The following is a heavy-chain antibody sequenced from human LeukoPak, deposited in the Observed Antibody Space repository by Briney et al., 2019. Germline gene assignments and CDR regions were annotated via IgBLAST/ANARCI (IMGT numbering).Heavy chain of an antibody. CDR2: IIPIFGTA. J-gene: IGHJ3*02. D-gene: IGHD6-13*01. CDR3: ATPGYSRTRGAFDI. CDR1: GGTFSSYA. V-gene: IGHV1-69*05. Sequence: SVKVSCKASGGTFSSYAISWVRQAPGQGHEWMGGIIPIFGTANYAQKFQGRVTITTDESTSTAYMELSRLRSEDTAVYYCATPGYSRTRGAFDIWGQGTMVTVSS.